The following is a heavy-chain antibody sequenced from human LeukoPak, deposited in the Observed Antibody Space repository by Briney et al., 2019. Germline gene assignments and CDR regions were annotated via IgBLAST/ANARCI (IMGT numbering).Heavy chain of an antibody. CDR2: ISSDGTYQ. CDR1: GFTFSTFA. D-gene: IGHD3-10*01. Sequence: GGSLRLSCAASGFTFSTFALHWVRQAQGKGLEWVAVISSDGTYQDYADSVKGRFAISRDNSKNTLFLQMNSLRDEDTAVYYCARDITLTRGGRSDYWGQGTLVTVSA. CDR3: ARDITLTRGGRSDY. J-gene: IGHJ4*02. V-gene: IGHV3-30*09.